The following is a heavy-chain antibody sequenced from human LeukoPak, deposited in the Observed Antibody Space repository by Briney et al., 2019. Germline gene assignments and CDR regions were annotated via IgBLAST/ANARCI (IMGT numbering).Heavy chain of an antibody. Sequence: SETLSLTCRVSDGSMGTYYWGWIRQPPGKRLEWIGYIYYSGSTTYNPSLKSRVTVSVDTSKNQFSLKLTSMTAADTAVYYCARGRLGRQHASFFDSWGHGTLVTVSS. CDR3: ARGRLGRQHASFFDS. V-gene: IGHV4-59*08. CDR2: IYYSGST. J-gene: IGHJ4*01. D-gene: IGHD2-2*01. CDR1: DGSMGTYY.